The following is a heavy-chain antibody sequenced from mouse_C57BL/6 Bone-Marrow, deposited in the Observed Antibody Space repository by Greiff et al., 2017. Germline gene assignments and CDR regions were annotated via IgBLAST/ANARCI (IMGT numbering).Heavy chain of an antibody. Sequence: QVQLQQSGAELVRPGASVTLSCKASGYTFTDYEMHWVKQTPVHGLEWIGAIDPETGGTAYNQKFKGKAILTADKSSSTAYMELRSLTSEDSAVYYCTRSDCYWYFYVWGTGTTVTVSS. V-gene: IGHV1-15*01. CDR3: TRSDCYWYFYV. CDR2: IDPETGGT. J-gene: IGHJ1*03. CDR1: GYTFTDYE.